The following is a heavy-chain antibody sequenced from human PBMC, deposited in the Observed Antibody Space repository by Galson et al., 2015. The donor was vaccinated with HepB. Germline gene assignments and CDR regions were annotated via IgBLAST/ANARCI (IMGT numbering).Heavy chain of an antibody. V-gene: IGHV3-7*03. CDR1: GFKFGTYR. CDR2: INDDGDET. Sequence: SLRLSCAGSGFKFGTYRMVWVRQGPGEGLEWVAHINDDGDETYYVDSVKGRFTVSRDNVNRSFSLHMNSLRAEDTAVSFCARDETRGWLDYWGQGTLVTVSS. J-gene: IGHJ4*02. D-gene: IGHD6-19*01. CDR3: ARDETRGWLDY.